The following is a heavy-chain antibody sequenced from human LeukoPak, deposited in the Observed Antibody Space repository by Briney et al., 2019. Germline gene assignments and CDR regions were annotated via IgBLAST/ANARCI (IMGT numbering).Heavy chain of an antibody. CDR2: INPEGAST. D-gene: IGHD6-19*01. CDR1: GFTFSSYE. Sequence: GGSLRLSCAASGFTFSSYEMNWVRQAPGKGLVWVSQINPEGASTTYGDPAKGRFTASRDNAKNALHLQMNSLRVDDTAVYYCARGTAITAGIDFWGQGTLVTVSS. V-gene: IGHV3-74*01. J-gene: IGHJ4*02. CDR3: ARGTAITAGIDF.